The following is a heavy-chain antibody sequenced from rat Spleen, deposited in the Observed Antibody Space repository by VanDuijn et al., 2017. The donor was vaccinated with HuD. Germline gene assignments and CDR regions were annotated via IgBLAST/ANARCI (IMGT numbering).Heavy chain of an antibody. V-gene: IGHV5-7*01. CDR3: AREGKN. J-gene: IGHJ2*01. CDR1: GFTFSSFP. CDR2: ISYDGSST. D-gene: IGHD1-11*01. Sequence: EVQLVESGGGLVQPGRSLKLSCAASGFTFSSFPMAWVRQAPKKGLEWVATISYDGSSTYYRDSVKGRFTISRDNAKSTLYLQMDSLRSEDTATYYCAREGKNWGQGVMVTVSS.